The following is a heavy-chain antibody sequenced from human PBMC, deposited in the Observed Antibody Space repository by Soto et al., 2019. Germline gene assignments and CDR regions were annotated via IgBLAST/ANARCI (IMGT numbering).Heavy chain of an antibody. D-gene: IGHD3-22*01. V-gene: IGHV3-23*01. CDR1: GFTYVKYA. CDR2: ISGDAGRT. Sequence: EVQLLESGGALVQPGGSLRLSCGASGFTYVKYAMSWVRQAPGKGLEWVSGISGDAGRTFYADSVKGRFTISRDNSENTVYLQMNSLRVEDTAVYYCVKDTVVVINGGDFDYWGQGTLVTVSS. J-gene: IGHJ4*02. CDR3: VKDTVVVINGGDFDY.